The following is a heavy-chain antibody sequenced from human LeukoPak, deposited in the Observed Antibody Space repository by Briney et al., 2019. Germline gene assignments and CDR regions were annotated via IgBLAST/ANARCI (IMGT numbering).Heavy chain of an antibody. CDR2: IHYTGST. D-gene: IGHD6-6*01. J-gene: IGHJ4*02. V-gene: IGHV4-59*08. CDR1: GGSISGYY. CDR3: ARAYSSWIDY. Sequence: PSETLSLTCSVSGGSISGYYWSWIRQPPGKGLEWIGYIHYTGSTNYNPSLKSRVTISLDTSKNNFSLHLSSVTAADTAVFYCARAYSSWIDYWGQGTLVTVSS.